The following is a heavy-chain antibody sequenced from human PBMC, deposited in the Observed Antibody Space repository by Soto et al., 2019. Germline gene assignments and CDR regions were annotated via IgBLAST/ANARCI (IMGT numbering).Heavy chain of an antibody. CDR2: IYYSGST. CDR3: ARAATWIQLWLDY. Sequence: SETLSLTCTVSGGSISSGDYYWSWIRQPPGKGLEWIGYIYYSGSTYYNPSLKSRVTISVDTSKNQFSLKLSSVTAADTAVYYCARAATWIQLWLDYWGQGTLVTVSS. V-gene: IGHV4-30-4*01. J-gene: IGHJ4*02. CDR1: GGSISSGDYY. D-gene: IGHD5-18*01.